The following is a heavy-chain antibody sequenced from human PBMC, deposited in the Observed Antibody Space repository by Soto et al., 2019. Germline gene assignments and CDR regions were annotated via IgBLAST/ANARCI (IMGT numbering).Heavy chain of an antibody. CDR3: ERDLLECELLPPFDS. CDR1: GYTFTSYG. V-gene: IGHV1-18*04. J-gene: IGHJ4*02. CDR2: ISAYNGNT. Sequence: QVQLVQSGAEVKKPGASVKVSCKASGYTFTSYGISWVRQAPGQGLEWMGWISAYNGNTNYAQKLQGRVTMTTDTSTSTAYMELRSMRSDDTAVYYCERDLLECELLPPFDSWGQGTLVTVSS. D-gene: IGHD1-26*01.